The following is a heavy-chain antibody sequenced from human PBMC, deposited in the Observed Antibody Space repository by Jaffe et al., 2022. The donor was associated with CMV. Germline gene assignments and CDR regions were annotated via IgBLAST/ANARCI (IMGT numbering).Heavy chain of an antibody. V-gene: IGHV4-4*02. CDR1: GGSISSSNW. J-gene: IGHJ6*03. Sequence: QVQLQESGPGLVKPSGTLSLTCAVSGGSISSSNWWSWVRQPPGKGLEWIGEIYHSGSTNYNPSLKSRVTISVDKSKNQFSLKLSSVTAADTAVYYCARGGMGYSGYDEPYYYYYMDVWGKGTTVTVSS. CDR3: ARGGMGYSGYDEPYYYYYMDV. CDR2: IYHSGST. D-gene: IGHD5-12*01.